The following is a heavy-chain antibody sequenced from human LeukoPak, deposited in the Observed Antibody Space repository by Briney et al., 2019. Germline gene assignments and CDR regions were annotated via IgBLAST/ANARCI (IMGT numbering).Heavy chain of an antibody. CDR1: GFTFGSYA. Sequence: PGGSLRLSWAASGFTFGSYAMSWVRQAPGKGLEWVSIISGSGSSTYYTDSVKGRFTISRDNSKDTLYLQMNSLRAEDTAVYFCAKDRNGVYGGNSFLDYWGQGILVTVSS. CDR2: ISGSGSST. D-gene: IGHD4-23*01. CDR3: AKDRNGVYGGNSFLDY. V-gene: IGHV3-23*01. J-gene: IGHJ4*02.